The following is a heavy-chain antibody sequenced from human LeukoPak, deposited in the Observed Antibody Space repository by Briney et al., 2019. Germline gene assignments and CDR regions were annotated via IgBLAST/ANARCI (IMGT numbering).Heavy chain of an antibody. CDR2: ISTYNGDT. Sequence: KPGASVKVSCKASGYTFTGYYMHWVRQAPGQGLEWMGWISTYNGDTKYAQKFQDRVTMTTDTSTSTAYLEMRRLRFDDTAVYFCARERDTALAPYLDYWGQGTLLTVSS. CDR1: GYTFTGYY. D-gene: IGHD5-18*01. V-gene: IGHV1-18*04. J-gene: IGHJ4*02. CDR3: ARERDTALAPYLDY.